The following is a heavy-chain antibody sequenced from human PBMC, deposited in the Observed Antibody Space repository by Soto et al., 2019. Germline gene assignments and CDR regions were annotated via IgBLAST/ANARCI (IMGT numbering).Heavy chain of an antibody. J-gene: IGHJ4*02. V-gene: IGHV1-18*04. CDR1: GYTFTSYG. D-gene: IGHD3-10*01. CDR2: ISAYNGNT. Sequence: ASVKVSCKASGYTFTSYGISWVRQAPGQGLEWMGWISAYNGNTNYAQKLQGRVTMTTDTSTSTAYMELRSLRSDDTAVYYCARAYYGSGSYRPTPSYFDYWGQGTLVTVS. CDR3: ARAYYGSGSYRPTPSYFDY.